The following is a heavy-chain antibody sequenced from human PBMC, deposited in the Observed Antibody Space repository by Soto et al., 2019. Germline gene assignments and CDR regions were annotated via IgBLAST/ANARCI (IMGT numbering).Heavy chain of an antibody. V-gene: IGHV3-23*01. Sequence: GGSLRLSCAASGFTFSSYAMSWVRQAPGKGLEWVSAISGSGGSTYYADSVKGRFTISRDNSKNTLYLQMNSLRAEDTAVYYCAEARGGTIFGVVIIGQNHDAFDIWGQGTMVTVSS. D-gene: IGHD3-3*01. J-gene: IGHJ3*02. CDR1: GFTFSSYA. CDR2: ISGSGGST. CDR3: AEARGGTIFGVVIIGQNHDAFDI.